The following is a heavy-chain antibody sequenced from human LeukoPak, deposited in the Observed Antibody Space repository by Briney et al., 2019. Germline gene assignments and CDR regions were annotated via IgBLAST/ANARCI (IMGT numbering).Heavy chain of an antibody. CDR2: IYYSGST. CDR1: GGSLRGYY. V-gene: IGHV4-59*01. J-gene: IGHJ4*02. D-gene: IGHD3-3*01. CDR3: ARGTIFGPMSYFDY. Sequence: SEALSLTCTVSGGSLRGYYWSCIRQPPGKGLEWIGYIYYSGSTNYNPSLKSRVTISVDTSKNQFSLKLSSVTAADTAVYYCARGTIFGPMSYFDYWGQGTLVTVSS.